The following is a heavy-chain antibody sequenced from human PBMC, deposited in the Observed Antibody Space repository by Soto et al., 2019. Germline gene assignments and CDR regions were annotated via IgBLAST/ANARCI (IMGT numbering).Heavy chain of an antibody. CDR1: GFSFSVYG. Sequence: PGGSLRLSCETSGFSFSVYGMHWVRQAPGKGLEWVAVIWYDASKQFYAASVEGRFTISRDNSKAILYLQMNSLRAEDTAVYYCAGWAEGATVVHWGQGTLVTVSS. J-gene: IGHJ4*02. D-gene: IGHD4-17*01. CDR3: AGWAEGATVVH. CDR2: IWYDASKQ. V-gene: IGHV3-33*01.